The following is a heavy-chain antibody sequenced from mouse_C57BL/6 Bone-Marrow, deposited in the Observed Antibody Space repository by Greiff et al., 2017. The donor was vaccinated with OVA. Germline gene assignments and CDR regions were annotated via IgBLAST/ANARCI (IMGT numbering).Heavy chain of an antibody. J-gene: IGHJ1*03. CDR3: ARANWDVDWYFDV. V-gene: IGHV1-80*01. D-gene: IGHD4-1*01. CDR1: GYAFSSYW. Sequence: QVQLQQSGAELVKPGASVKISCKASGYAFSSYWMNWVKQRPGKGLEWIGQLYPGDGDTNYNGKFKGKATLTADKSSSTAYMQLSSRTSEDSAVYFCARANWDVDWYFDVWGTGTTVTVSS. CDR2: LYPGDGDT.